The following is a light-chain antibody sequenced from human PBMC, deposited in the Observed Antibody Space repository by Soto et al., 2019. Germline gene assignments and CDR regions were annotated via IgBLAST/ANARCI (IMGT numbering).Light chain of an antibody. CDR1: QTVRNNY. Sequence: EIVLTQSPGTLSLSPGEGVTLSCWASQTVRNNYLAWYQQKPGQPPRLLIFGASSRATGIADRFSGSGSGTDFTLTISRLEPEDFALYYCQQYGTSPLTFGQRTKVDIK. CDR2: GAS. V-gene: IGKV3-20*01. J-gene: IGKJ1*01. CDR3: QQYGTSPLT.